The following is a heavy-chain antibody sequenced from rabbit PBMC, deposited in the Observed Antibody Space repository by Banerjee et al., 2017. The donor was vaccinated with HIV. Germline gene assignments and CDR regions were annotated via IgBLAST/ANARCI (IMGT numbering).Heavy chain of an antibody. V-gene: IGHV1S45*01. CDR3: ARSYDGINNYVYFGL. D-gene: IGHD8-1*01. J-gene: IGHJ4*01. CDR2: IDAGSGTT. CDR1: GFDFSSYW. Sequence: QEQLVESGGGLVQPGGSLKLSCKASGFDFSSYWMSWVRQAPGKGLEWIGCIDAGSGTTYYANWAKGRFTISKTSSTTVTLQMTSLTAADTATYFCARSYDGINNYVYFGLWGQGTLVTVS.